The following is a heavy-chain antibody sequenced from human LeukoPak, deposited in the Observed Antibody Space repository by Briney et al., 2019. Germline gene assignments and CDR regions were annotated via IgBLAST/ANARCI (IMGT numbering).Heavy chain of an antibody. D-gene: IGHD3-16*01. CDR3: VRGDRRDF. CDR1: GFTFSSYS. CDR2: ISYDGINK. Sequence: GGSLRLSCAASGFTFSSYSMNWVRQAPGKGLEWVAVISYDGINKYFADSVKGRFTISRDNSKNTLYLQMNSLRAEDTAVYYCVRGDRRDFWGQGTLVTVSS. V-gene: IGHV3-30*03. J-gene: IGHJ4*02.